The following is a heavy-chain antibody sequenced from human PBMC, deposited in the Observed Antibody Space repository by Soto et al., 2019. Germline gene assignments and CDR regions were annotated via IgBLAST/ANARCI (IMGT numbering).Heavy chain of an antibody. CDR2: IHNSGST. CDR1: GGSMNSHDYY. J-gene: IGHJ3*02. D-gene: IGHD3-10*01. Sequence: QEQLQESGPGLVKPSQTLSLTCTVSGGSMNSHDYYWSWIRQPPGKGLEWIGYIHNSGSTYYNPSLKSRPTISSDTSKNQFSLRLNSVTAADTALYYCARGEVRGPFDIWGQGTMVTVSS. V-gene: IGHV4-30-4*01. CDR3: ARGEVRGPFDI.